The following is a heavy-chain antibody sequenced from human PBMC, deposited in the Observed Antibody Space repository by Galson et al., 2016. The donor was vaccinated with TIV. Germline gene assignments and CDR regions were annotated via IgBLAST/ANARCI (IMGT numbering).Heavy chain of an antibody. D-gene: IGHD2-21*02. CDR2: IWFDGSNI. V-gene: IGHV3-33*01. CDR1: GFTFASYG. Sequence: SLRLSCAASGFTFASYGMHRVRQAPGKGLEWVAAIWFDGSNIHYADSVKGRFTISRDNPKNAVHLHMNSLRAEDTAVYFCAREFADYYFDFWGQGTLVTVSS. J-gene: IGHJ4*02. CDR3: AREFADYYFDF.